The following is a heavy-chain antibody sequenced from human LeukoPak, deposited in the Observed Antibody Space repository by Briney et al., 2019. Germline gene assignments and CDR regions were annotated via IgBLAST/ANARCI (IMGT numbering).Heavy chain of an antibody. CDR3: ARLGAGMHFFYLDL. Sequence: GGSLRLSCAASGFTFSSYSMNWVRQAPGKGLEWVSSISSTSRHIYYADSMKGRFTISRDNAKSSLYLQMNSLSAEDTAVYYCARLGAGMHFFYLDLWGQGTLVTVSS. CDR2: ISSTSRHI. D-gene: IGHD3-3*02. CDR1: GFTFSSYS. J-gene: IGHJ4*02. V-gene: IGHV3-21*01.